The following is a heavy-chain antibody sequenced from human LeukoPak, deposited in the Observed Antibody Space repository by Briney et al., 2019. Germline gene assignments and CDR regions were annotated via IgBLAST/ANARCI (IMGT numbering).Heavy chain of an antibody. CDR3: ARGASSSSRGYYYMDV. D-gene: IGHD6-6*01. CDR2: IIPIFGTA. CDR1: GYTFISFG. V-gene: IGHV1-69*05. J-gene: IGHJ6*03. Sequence: ASVKVSCKASGYTFISFGISWVRQAPGQGLEWMGGIIPIFGTANYAQKFQGRVTITTDESTSTAYMELSSLRSEDTAVYYCARGASSSSRGYYYMDVWGKGTTVTVSS.